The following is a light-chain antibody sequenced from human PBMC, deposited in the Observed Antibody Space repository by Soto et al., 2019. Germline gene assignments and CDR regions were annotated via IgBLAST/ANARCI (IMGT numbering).Light chain of an antibody. V-gene: IGKV1-39*01. J-gene: IGKJ1*01. CDR3: QQSYNTLTWT. Sequence: DIQMTQSPSSLSASVGDRVTFTCRASQSISTYLNWYQQKPGKAPKLLIYAASIVKSGVPSRFSGSGSGTDFTLTISSLQPEDFATYYCQQSYNTLTWTFGQGTKVDIK. CDR2: AAS. CDR1: QSISTY.